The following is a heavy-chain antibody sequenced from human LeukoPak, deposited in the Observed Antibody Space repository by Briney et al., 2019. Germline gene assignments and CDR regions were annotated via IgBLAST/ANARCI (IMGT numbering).Heavy chain of an antibody. CDR2: IIPIFGTA. J-gene: IGHJ4*02. V-gene: IGHV1-69*05. CDR1: GGTFSSYA. CDR3: ALQQEQWLAYFDY. Sequence: SVKVSCKASGGTFSSYANSWVRQAPGQGLEWMGGIIPIFGTANYAQKFQGRVTITTDESTSTAYMELSSLRSEDTAVYYCALQQEQWLAYFDYWGQGTLVTVSS. D-gene: IGHD6-19*01.